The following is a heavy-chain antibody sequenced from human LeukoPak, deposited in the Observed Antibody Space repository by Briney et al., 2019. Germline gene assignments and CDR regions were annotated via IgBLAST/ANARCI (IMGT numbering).Heavy chain of an antibody. CDR2: IYYSGCS. CDR1: GGSISSYY. J-gene: IGHJ4*02. CDR3: ARVGWESSSCYRVDWQRRAFDY. Sequence: PESLSLTRTVSGGSISSYYWSWIRQPPGKGLEWVGYIYYSGCSNHNPSLKSGVTISVDASKNQFSLKLSSVTAADTAVYYCARVGWESSSCYRVDWQRRAFDYWGQGTLVTVSS. V-gene: IGHV4-59*01. D-gene: IGHD1-26*01.